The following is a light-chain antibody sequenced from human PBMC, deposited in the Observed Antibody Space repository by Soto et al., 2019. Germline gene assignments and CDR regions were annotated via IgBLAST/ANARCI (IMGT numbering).Light chain of an antibody. CDR1: GATSD. J-gene: IGLJ1*01. CDR2: GNN. Sequence: QSVLTQPRSVCGAPGHRVTISCIGATSDVHWYQYLPGTAPKLLIYGNNNRPSGVPDRFSGSRSGTSASLAITGLQAEDEADYYCQSFDISLSDLHVFGTGTKVTVL. V-gene: IGLV1-40*01. CDR3: QSFDISLSDLHV.